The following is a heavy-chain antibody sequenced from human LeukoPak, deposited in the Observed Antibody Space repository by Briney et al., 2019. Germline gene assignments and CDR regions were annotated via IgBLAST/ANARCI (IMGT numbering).Heavy chain of an antibody. CDR2: ISTYSGNT. Sequence: GASVKVSCKASGYTFTSYAISWLRQAPGQGLEWMGWISTYSGNTNYAQKLQGRITMTIETSTSTAYMELGSLRSDDTAVYYCARGGSRVVTYGNFDYWGQGTLVTVSS. V-gene: IGHV1-18*01. CDR3: ARGGSRVVTYGNFDY. J-gene: IGHJ4*02. D-gene: IGHD2-21*02. CDR1: GYTFTSYA.